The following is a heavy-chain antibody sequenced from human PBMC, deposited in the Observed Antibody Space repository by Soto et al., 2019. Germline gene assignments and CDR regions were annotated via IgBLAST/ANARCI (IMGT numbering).Heavy chain of an antibody. CDR1: GVSLSTTGRG. Sequence: QITLKESGPTVVKPTQTLTLTCSFSGVSLSTTGRGVGWIRQPPGLALEWLALIYWDEAKCDSPSLKNGLTVTKDNSKNQVVITVTHVNPVHTAQHFCAHTPHHCIGGSCYYDCGMDVCGQGTRGTVS. CDR3: AHTPHHCIGGSCYYDCGMDV. J-gene: IGHJ6*02. D-gene: IGHD2-15*01. CDR2: IYWDEAK. V-gene: IGHV2-5*02.